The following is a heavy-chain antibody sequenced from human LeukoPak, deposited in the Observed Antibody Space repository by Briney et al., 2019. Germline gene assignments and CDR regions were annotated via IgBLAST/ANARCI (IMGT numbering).Heavy chain of an antibody. Sequence: GGSLRLSCAASGFTFSNYAMHWVRQAPGKGLEWVAVIWYDGSNQYYADSVKDRFTITRDNSKNTLYLQMNSLRVEDTALYYCARDMAARRLDYWGQGTLATVSS. V-gene: IGHV3-33*01. J-gene: IGHJ4*02. CDR2: IWYDGSNQ. CDR1: GFTFSNYA. CDR3: ARDMAARRLDY. D-gene: IGHD6-6*01.